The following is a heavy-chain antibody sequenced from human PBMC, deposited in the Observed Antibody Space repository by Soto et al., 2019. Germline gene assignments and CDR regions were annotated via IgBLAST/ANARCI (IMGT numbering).Heavy chain of an antibody. CDR2: INHSGST. V-gene: IGHV4-34*01. J-gene: IGHJ5*02. D-gene: IGHD6-13*01. CDR1: GGSFSGYY. CDR3: AKVPGIAAAGTTSNWFDP. Sequence: QVQLQQWGAGLLKPSETLSLTCAVYGGSFSGYYWSWIRQPPGKGLEWIGEINHSGSTNYNPSFKSRVTISVDTSKNQFSLKLSSVTAADTAVYYCAKVPGIAAAGTTSNWFDPWGQGTLVTVSS.